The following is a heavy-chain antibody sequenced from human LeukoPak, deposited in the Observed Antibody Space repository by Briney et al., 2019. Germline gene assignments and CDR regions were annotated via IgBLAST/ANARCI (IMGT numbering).Heavy chain of an antibody. Sequence: GESLKISCQGSVASFTSYWIGWVRQMPGKGLEWMGIFHPGDSSTRYSPSFQGQVTFSADKSISTAYLQWSSLRPSTTAIEYCAITLCSGGSCYSVSDYWGQGTLVTVSS. CDR2: FHPGDSST. V-gene: IGHV5-51*01. CDR3: AITLCSGGSCYSVSDY. J-gene: IGHJ4*02. CDR1: VASFTSYW. D-gene: IGHD2-15*01.